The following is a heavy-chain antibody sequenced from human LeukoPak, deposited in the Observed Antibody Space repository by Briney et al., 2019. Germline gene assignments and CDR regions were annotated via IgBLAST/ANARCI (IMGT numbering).Heavy chain of an antibody. V-gene: IGHV1-69*05. D-gene: IGHD3-3*01. CDR2: IIPIFGTA. CDR1: GGTFSSYA. J-gene: IGHJ4*02. CDR3: ARDLAIFGVVPLFSN. Sequence: GSSVTVSCKASGGTFSSYAISWVRQAPGRGLEWMGGIIPIFGTANYAQKFQGRVTITTDESTSTAYMERSSLRSEDTAVYYCARDLAIFGVVPLFSNWGQGTLVTVSS.